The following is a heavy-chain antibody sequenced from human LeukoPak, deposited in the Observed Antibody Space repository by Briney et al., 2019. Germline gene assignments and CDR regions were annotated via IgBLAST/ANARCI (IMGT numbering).Heavy chain of an antibody. CDR1: GFTFSSYG. J-gene: IGHJ4*02. D-gene: IGHD3-3*01. CDR3: ARTDDFWSGYSDY. V-gene: IGHV3-33*03. CDR2: IWYDGSNK. Sequence: GGSLRLSCAASGFTFSSYGMHWVRQAPGKGLEWVAVIWYDGSNKYYADSVKGRFTISRDTAKKSLYLQMDSLRAEDTGVYFCARTDDFWSGYSDYWGQGTLVTVSS.